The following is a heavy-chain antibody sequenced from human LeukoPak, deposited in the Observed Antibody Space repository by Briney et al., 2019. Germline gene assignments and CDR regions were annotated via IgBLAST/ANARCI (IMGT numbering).Heavy chain of an antibody. Sequence: GGSLRLSCAASGFTFSNSGMSWVRQAPGKGLEWVAFISYAESNKFYADSVKGRFTISRDNSKNTLSLHVNSLRTEDTAVYYCAKASGEAYYYEMDVWGQGTTVTVSS. D-gene: IGHD2-15*01. J-gene: IGHJ6*02. CDR1: GFTFSNSG. CDR2: ISYAESNK. CDR3: AKASGEAYYYEMDV. V-gene: IGHV3-30*18.